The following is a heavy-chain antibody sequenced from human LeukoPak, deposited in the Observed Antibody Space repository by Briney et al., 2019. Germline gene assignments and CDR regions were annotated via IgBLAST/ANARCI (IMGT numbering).Heavy chain of an antibody. J-gene: IGHJ4*02. CDR3: ARVLYYDSSGYEYYFDY. Sequence: PSETLSLTCTVSGGSISSYYWSWIRQPPGKGLEWIGRIYTSGSTNYNPSLKSRVTMSVDTSKNQFSLKLSSVTAADTAVYYCARVLYYDSSGYEYYFDYWGQGTLVTVSS. V-gene: IGHV4-4*07. CDR2: IYTSGST. D-gene: IGHD3-22*01. CDR1: GGSISSYY.